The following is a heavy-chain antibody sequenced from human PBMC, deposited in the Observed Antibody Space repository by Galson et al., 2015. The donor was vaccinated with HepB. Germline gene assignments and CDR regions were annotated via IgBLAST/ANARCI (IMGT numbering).Heavy chain of an antibody. CDR3: ASRFFGGKAPWYFDL. CDR1: GGSISSYY. CDR2: IYYSGST. Sequence: LTCTVSGGSISSYYWSWIRQPAGKGLEWIGYIYYSGSTNYNPSLKSRVTISVDTSKNQFSLKLSSVTAADTAVYYCASRFFGGKAPWYFDLWGRGTLVTVSS. V-gene: IGHV4-59*08. D-gene: IGHD4-23*01. J-gene: IGHJ2*01.